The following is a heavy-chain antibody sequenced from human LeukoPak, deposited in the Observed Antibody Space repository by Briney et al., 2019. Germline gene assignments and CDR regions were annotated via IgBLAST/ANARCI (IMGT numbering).Heavy chain of an antibody. CDR3: ARQTYYYDSSGCKPEVFDY. V-gene: IGHV3-33*01. CDR2: IWYDGSNK. J-gene: IGHJ4*02. Sequence: GGSLRLSCAASGFTFSSYGMHWVRQAPGKGLEWVAVIWYDGSNKYYADSVKGRFTISRDNSKNTLYLQMNSLRAEDTAVYYCARQTYYYDSSGCKPEVFDYWGQGTLVTVSS. CDR1: GFTFSSYG. D-gene: IGHD3-22*01.